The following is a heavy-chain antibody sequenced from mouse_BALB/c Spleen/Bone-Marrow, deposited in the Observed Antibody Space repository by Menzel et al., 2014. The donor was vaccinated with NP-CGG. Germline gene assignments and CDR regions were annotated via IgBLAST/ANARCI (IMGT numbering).Heavy chain of an antibody. V-gene: IGHV1-69*02. D-gene: IGHD1-1*01. CDR2: IYPSDSYT. Sequence: VKLQESGAELVRPGASVKLSCKASGYTFTSYWINWVKQRPGQGLEWIGNIYPSDSYTNYNQKFKDKATLTVDKSSSTAYMQPSSPTSEDSAVYYCTRSYGSSYEYYFDYWGQGTTLTVSS. J-gene: IGHJ2*01. CDR1: GYTFTSYW. CDR3: TRSYGSSYEYYFDY.